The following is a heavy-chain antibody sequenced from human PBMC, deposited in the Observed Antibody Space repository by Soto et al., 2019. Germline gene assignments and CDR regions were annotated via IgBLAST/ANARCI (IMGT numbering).Heavy chain of an antibody. V-gene: IGHV1-18*01. D-gene: IGHD1-1*01. Sequence: VHLVQSGAEVKKPGASVKVSCKASGYTFTSYGITWVRQAPGQGLEWMGWISAHNGNTDYAQKLQGRVIVTRDTSSSTAYMELRSRISDDTAVYYCARGRYGDYWGQGALVNVSS. CDR1: GYTFTSYG. J-gene: IGHJ4*02. CDR3: ARGRYGDY. CDR2: ISAHNGNT.